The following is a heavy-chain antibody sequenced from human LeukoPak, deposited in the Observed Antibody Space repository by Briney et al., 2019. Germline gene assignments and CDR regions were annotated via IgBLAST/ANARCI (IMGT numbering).Heavy chain of an antibody. V-gene: IGHV3-30*18. CDR3: AKDSTPLVVVPAATKYFQH. D-gene: IGHD2-2*01. CDR2: ISYDGSNK. J-gene: IGHJ1*01. CDR1: GFTFSSYG. Sequence: GRSLRLSCAASGFTFSSYGMHWVRQAPGKGLEWVAVISYDGSNKYYADSVKGRFTISRDNSKNTLHLQMNSLRAEDTAVYYCAKDSTPLVVVPAATKYFQHWGQGTLVTVS.